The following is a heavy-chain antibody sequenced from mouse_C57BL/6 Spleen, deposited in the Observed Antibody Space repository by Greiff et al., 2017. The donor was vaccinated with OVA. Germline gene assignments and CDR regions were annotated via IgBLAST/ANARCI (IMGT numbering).Heavy chain of an antibody. D-gene: IGHD2-4*01. CDR3: AKNFYYDYDEGGDAMDY. J-gene: IGHJ4*01. CDR2: IWRGGST. CDR1: GFSLTSYG. Sequence: VQLQQSGPGLVQPSQSLSITCTVSGFSLTSYGVHWVRQSPGKGLEWLGVIWRGGSTDYTAAFMSRLSITKDNSKSQVFFKMHSLQADDTVIYYCAKNFYYDYDEGGDAMDYWGQGTSVTVSS. V-gene: IGHV2-5*01.